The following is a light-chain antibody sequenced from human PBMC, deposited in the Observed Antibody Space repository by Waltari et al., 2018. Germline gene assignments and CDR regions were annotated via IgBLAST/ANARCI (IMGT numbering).Light chain of an antibody. CDR3: QQYYSTPWT. J-gene: IGKJ1*01. V-gene: IGKV4-1*01. CDR1: QSVLYSSNSQNY. Sequence: DIVMTQSPDPLAVSLGERATINCKSSQSVLYSSNSQNYLAWYQQKPGQPPKLLIYWASTRESGVPDRFSGSESGTDFTLTISSLQAEDVAVYYCQQYYSTPWTFGQGTKVEIK. CDR2: WAS.